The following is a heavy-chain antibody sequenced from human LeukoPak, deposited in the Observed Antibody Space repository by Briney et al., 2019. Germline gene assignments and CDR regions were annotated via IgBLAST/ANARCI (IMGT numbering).Heavy chain of an antibody. J-gene: IGHJ4*02. CDR1: GGSINSYY. D-gene: IGHD6-19*01. V-gene: IGHV4-59*01. Sequence: SETLSLTCTVSGGSINSYYWSWIRQPPGKGLEWIGYIYYSGSTKYNPSLKSRVTMSVDTSKNQFSLKLSSVTAADTAVFYCARISSSQWLLSAYGGRGTLVTVSS. CDR3: ARISSSQWLLSAY. CDR2: IYYSGST.